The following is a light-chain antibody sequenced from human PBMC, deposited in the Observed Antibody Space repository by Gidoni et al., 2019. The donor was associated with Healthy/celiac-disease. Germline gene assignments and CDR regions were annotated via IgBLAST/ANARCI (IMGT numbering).Light chain of an antibody. CDR2: GAS. J-gene: IGKJ4*01. Sequence: EIVMTQSPATLSVCPGERATIACRASQSGSSNLAWYQQKPGQAPRFLIYGASTSATGIPARFSGGGSGTEFTLTISSLQSEDVAVYYCQQYNNWHPLFGGGTKVEIK. CDR3: QQYNNWHPL. CDR1: QSGSSN. V-gene: IGKV3-15*01.